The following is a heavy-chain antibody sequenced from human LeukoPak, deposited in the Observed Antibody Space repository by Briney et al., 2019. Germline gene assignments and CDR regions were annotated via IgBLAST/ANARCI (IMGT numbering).Heavy chain of an antibody. D-gene: IGHD1-26*01. CDR3: ARSRGSYSVFDY. J-gene: IGHJ4*02. CDR1: GFPFSDYY. Sequence: GSLRLSCAASGFPFSDYYMSWIRQAPGKGLEWVSYISSSGSTIYYADSVKGRFTISRDNAKNSLYLQMNSLRAEDTAVYYCARSRGSYSVFDYWGQGTLVTVSS. V-gene: IGHV3-11*04. CDR2: ISSSGSTI.